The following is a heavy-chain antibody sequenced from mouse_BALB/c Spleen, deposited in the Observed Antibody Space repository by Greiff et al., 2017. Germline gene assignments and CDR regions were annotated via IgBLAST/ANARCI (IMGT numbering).Heavy chain of an antibody. V-gene: IGHV1-80*01. J-gene: IGHJ3*01. CDR3: ARGYGYDGPFAY. CDR1: GYAFSSYW. Sequence: QVQLKESGAELVRPGSSVKISCKASGYAFSSYWMNWVKQRPGQGLEWIGQIYPGDGDTNYNGKFKGKATLTADKSSSTAYMQLSSLTSEDSAVYFCARGYGYDGPFAYWGQGTLVTVSA. D-gene: IGHD2-2*01. CDR2: IYPGDGDT.